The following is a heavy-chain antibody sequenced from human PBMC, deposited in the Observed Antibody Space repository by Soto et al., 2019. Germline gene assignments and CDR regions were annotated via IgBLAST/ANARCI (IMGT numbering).Heavy chain of an antibody. V-gene: IGHV3-23*01. CDR2: ISGSGGST. J-gene: IGHJ3*02. Sequence: PGGSLRLSCAASGFTFSTYAMSWVRQAPGKGLVWVSAISGSGGSTFYADSVKGRFTISRDNSMNTLYRQMNSLRTEDTAVYYCAHPRGFGVFNAYDIWGQGAMVTVSS. D-gene: IGHD3-10*01. CDR1: GFTFSTYA. CDR3: AHPRGFGVFNAYDI.